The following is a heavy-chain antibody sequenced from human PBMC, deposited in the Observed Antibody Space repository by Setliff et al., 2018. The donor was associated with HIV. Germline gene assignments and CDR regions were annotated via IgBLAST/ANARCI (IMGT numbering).Heavy chain of an antibody. CDR1: GGSISSGSYY. Sequence: SETLSLTCTVSGGSISSGSYYWSWIRQPAGKGLEWIGRIYTSGSTNYNPSLKSRGTISVDTSKNQFSLKLSSVTAADTAVYYCERGGSGSPFDYWGQGTLVTVPS. CDR3: ERGGSGSPFDY. CDR2: IYTSGST. J-gene: IGHJ4*02. V-gene: IGHV4-61*02. D-gene: IGHD1-26*01.